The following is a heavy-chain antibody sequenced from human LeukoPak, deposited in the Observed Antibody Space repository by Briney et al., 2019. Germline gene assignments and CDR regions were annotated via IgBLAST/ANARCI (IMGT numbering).Heavy chain of an antibody. CDR2: ISYDGSNK. CDR3: ARDKDIVVVPAAIWRHAFDI. V-gene: IGHV3-30*03. Sequence: GGSLRLSCAASGFTFSSYGMHWVRQAPGKGLEWVAVISYDGSNKYYADSVKGRFTISRDNSKNTLYLQMNSLRAEDTAVYYCARDKDIVVVPAAIWRHAFDIWGQGTMVTVSS. J-gene: IGHJ3*02. D-gene: IGHD2-2*02. CDR1: GFTFSSYG.